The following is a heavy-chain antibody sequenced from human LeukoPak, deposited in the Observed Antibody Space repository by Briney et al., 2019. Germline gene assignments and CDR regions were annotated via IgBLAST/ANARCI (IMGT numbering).Heavy chain of an antibody. CDR3: ARCTVTPPPKYGMDV. CDR2: IYYSGST. D-gene: IGHD4-17*01. Sequence: MSSETLSLTCTVSGGSISSGGYSWSWIRQHPGKGLEWIGYIYYSGSTYYNPSLKSRVTISVDTSKNQFSLKLSSVTAADTAVYYCARCTVTPPPKYGMDVWGQGTTVTVSS. V-gene: IGHV4-31*03. CDR1: GGSISSGGYS. J-gene: IGHJ6*02.